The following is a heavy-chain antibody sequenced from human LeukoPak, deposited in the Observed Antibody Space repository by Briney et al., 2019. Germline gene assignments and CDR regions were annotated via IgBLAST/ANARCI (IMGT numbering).Heavy chain of an antibody. CDR2: IYTSGST. CDR1: GGAISSYY. CDR3: PRTSRDGYNRAYYFDY. J-gene: IGHJ4*02. Sequence: SSETLSLTCTVSGGAISSYYWSWIRQPAGQGLEWIGRIYTSGSTNYNPSLKSRVTMSVDTSKNQFSLKLSSVTAADTAVYYCPRTSRDGYNRAYYFDYWGQGTLVTVSS. V-gene: IGHV4-4*07. D-gene: IGHD5-24*01.